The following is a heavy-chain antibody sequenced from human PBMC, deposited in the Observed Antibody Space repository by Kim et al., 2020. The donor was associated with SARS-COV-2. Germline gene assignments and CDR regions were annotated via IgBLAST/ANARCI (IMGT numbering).Heavy chain of an antibody. Sequence: SGPTLVNPTQTLTLTCTFSGFSLSTSGVGVGWIRQPPGKALEWLALIYWDDDKRYSPSLKSRLTITKDTSKNQVVLTMTNMDPVDTATYYCAHRLPSGSYFPSEYFQHWGQGTLVTVSS. D-gene: IGHD1-26*01. CDR3: AHRLPSGSYFPSEYFQH. CDR1: GFSLSTSGVG. CDR2: IYWDDDK. V-gene: IGHV2-5*02. J-gene: IGHJ1*01.